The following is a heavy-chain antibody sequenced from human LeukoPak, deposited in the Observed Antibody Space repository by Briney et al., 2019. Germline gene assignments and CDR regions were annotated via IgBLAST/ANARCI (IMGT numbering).Heavy chain of an antibody. CDR1: GYTFTDYY. CDR2: INPNSGGT. J-gene: IGHJ4*02. D-gene: IGHD2-2*01. V-gene: IGHV1-2*02. Sequence: SVKVSCKASGYTFTDYYIHWVRHAPGQGHEWMVWINPNSGGTNYAQKFQGRVTMTRATSISTAYMELSRLSSDDTAVYYCARGASKYCNSISCYFDWGQGTLVTVSS. CDR3: ARGASKYCNSISCYFD.